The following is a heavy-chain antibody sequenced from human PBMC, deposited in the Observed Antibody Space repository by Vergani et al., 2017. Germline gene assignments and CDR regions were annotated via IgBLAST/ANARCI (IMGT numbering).Heavy chain of an antibody. Sequence: QVHLVESGGGVVQTGRSLRLSCVVSGFTSSYYGMHWVRQAPGKGLEWVAVISYDGTQKYYADSVKGRFTISRDNSKSTLYLHMNSLRTEDTAVYYCATKSCGTPGCQIGYFREWGQGTLVTVSS. CDR1: GFTSSYYG. D-gene: IGHD1-1*01. J-gene: IGHJ1*01. CDR3: ATKSCGTPGCQIGYFRE. CDR2: ISYDGTQK. V-gene: IGHV3-30*03.